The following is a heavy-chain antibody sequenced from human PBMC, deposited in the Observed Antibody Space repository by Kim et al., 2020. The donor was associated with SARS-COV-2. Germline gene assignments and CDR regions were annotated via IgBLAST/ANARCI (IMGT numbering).Heavy chain of an antibody. Sequence: SETLSLTCAVSGGSISSSNWWSWVRQPPGKGLEWIGEIYHSGSTNYNPSLKSRVTISVDKSKNQFSLKLSSVTAADTAVYYCARVGAELWLPNFDYWGQGTLVTVSS. V-gene: IGHV4-4*02. CDR1: GGSISSSNW. CDR2: IYHSGST. CDR3: ARVGAELWLPNFDY. J-gene: IGHJ4*02. D-gene: IGHD5-18*01.